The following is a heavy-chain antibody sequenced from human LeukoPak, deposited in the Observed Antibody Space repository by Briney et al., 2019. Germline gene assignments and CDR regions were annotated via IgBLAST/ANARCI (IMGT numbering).Heavy chain of an antibody. CDR2: ISSSSSYI. Sequence: PGGSLRLSCAASGFTFSSYSMNWVRQAPGKGLEWVSSISSSSSYIYYAASVKGRFTISRDNAKNSLYLQMNSLRAEDTAVYYCARDHVDTAMVRSYWGQGTLVTVSS. J-gene: IGHJ4*02. D-gene: IGHD5-18*01. CDR3: ARDHVDTAMVRSY. CDR1: GFTFSSYS. V-gene: IGHV3-21*01.